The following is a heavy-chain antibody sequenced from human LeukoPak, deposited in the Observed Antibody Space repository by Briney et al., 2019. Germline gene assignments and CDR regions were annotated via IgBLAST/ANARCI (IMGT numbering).Heavy chain of an antibody. V-gene: IGHV3-30*02. J-gene: IGHJ4*02. CDR1: GFTFSTYG. Sequence: QSGGSLRLSCAASGFTFSTYGMHWVRQAPGKGLEWVAFIRYDGSNKYYADSEKGRFTISRDNSKNTLYLQMNSLRAEDTAVYFCAKDKDPWKSTSISDFDYWGQGTLVTVSS. D-gene: IGHD1-1*01. CDR2: IRYDGSNK. CDR3: AKDKDPWKSTSISDFDY.